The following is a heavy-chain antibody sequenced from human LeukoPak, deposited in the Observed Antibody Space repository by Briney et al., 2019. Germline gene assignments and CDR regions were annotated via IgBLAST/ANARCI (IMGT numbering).Heavy chain of an antibody. Sequence: GGSLRLSCAASGFTFSDYYMSWIRQAPGKGLQGVSYISTSGSTIHYADSVKGRFTISRDNAKNSLYLQMNSLRAEDTAVYYCAELGITMIGGVWGKGTTVTISS. J-gene: IGHJ6*04. V-gene: IGHV3-11*04. CDR3: AELGITMIGGV. D-gene: IGHD3-10*02. CDR2: ISTSGSTI. CDR1: GFTFSDYY.